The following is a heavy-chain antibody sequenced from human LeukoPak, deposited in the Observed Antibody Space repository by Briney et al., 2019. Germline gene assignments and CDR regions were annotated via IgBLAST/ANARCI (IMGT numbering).Heavy chain of an antibody. J-gene: IGHJ4*02. CDR3: ARSGQYSSSSGEDY. CDR1: GYTFTDYH. Sequence: ASVKVSGKASGYTFTDYHMHWVRQAPGQGLEWMGWINPNSGGTNYAQKFQGRVTMTRDTSISTAYMELSRLRSDDTAVYYCARSGQYSSSSGEDYWGQGALVTVSS. CDR2: INPNSGGT. V-gene: IGHV1-2*02. D-gene: IGHD6-6*01.